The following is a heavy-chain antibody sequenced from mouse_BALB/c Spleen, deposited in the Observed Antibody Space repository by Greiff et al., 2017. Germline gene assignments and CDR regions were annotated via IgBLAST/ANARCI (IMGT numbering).Heavy chain of an antibody. V-gene: IGHV3-2*02. J-gene: IGHJ2*01. CDR3: ARGGTYCDY. CDR1: GYSITSDYA. Sequence: DVKLQESGPGLVKPSQSLSLTCTVTGYSITSDYAWNWIRQFPGNKLEWMGYISYSGSTSYNPSLKSRISITRDTSKNQFFLQLNSVTTEDTATYYCARGGTYCDYWGQGTTLTVSS. CDR2: ISYSGST. D-gene: IGHD4-1*01.